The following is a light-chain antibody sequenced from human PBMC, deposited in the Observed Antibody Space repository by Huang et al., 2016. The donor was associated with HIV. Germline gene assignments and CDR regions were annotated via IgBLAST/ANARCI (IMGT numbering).Light chain of an antibody. V-gene: IGKV1-27*01. CDR1: QDIDAY. CDR2: AAS. J-gene: IGKJ1*01. CDR3: QKYNDVPRT. Sequence: DIQMTQSPSSLSASIGDRITISCRASQDIDAYLPWYQHKPGKVPNLLSYAASTLQSGVPARFSGSGSGTNFTLTIGSLQPEDVGSYYCQKYNDVPRTFGHGTKVEIK.